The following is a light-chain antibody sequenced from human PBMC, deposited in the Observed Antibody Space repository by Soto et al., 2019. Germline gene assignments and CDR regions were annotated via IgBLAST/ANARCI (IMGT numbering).Light chain of an antibody. J-gene: IGKJ3*01. Sequence: EIVLTQSPATLSLSPGERATLSCRASQSVSESLAWYQQKPGQAPRLLIYDVSYRATGIPVRFSGSGSGTDFTLTISRLEPEDFAVYYCQQYGSSLFSFGPGTKVDIK. V-gene: IGKV3-20*01. CDR1: QSVSES. CDR3: QQYGSSLFS. CDR2: DVS.